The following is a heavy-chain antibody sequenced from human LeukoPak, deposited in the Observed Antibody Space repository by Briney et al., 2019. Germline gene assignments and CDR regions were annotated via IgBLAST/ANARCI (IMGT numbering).Heavy chain of an antibody. CDR3: ARVPYYGDYYYYGMDV. J-gene: IGHJ6*02. CDR1: GGSIRDYQ. CDR2: INTNGRT. Sequence: SETLSLTCAVSGGSIRDYQWSWIRQPPGKGLEWIGHINTNGRTDYNPSLRSRLTFSVDTSRDQFSLKLSSVTAADTAVYYCARVPYYGDYYYYGMDVWGQGTTVTVSS. V-gene: IGHV4-4*09. D-gene: IGHD4-17*01.